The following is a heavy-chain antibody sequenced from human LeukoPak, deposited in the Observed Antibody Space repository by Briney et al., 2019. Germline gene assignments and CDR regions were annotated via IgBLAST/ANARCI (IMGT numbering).Heavy chain of an antibody. J-gene: IGHJ4*02. D-gene: IGHD5-12*01. CDR3: ARGEYSGYGPFDY. CDR1: GGSISSYY. V-gene: IGHV4-59*01. Sequence: PSETLSLTCTVSGGSISSYYWSWIRQPPGKGLEWIGYIYYSGSTNCNPSLKSRVTISVDTSKNQFSLKLSSVTAAVTAVYYCARGEYSGYGPFDYWGQGTLVTVSS. CDR2: IYYSGST.